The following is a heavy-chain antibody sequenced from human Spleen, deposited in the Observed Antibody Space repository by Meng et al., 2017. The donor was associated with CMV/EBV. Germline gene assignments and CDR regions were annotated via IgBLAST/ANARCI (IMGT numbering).Heavy chain of an antibody. CDR1: YSFTTYG. J-gene: IGHJ4*02. CDR2: ISTDNGNT. CDR3: ARGGRDIVVVPASHFDY. D-gene: IGHD2-2*01. Sequence: YSFTTYGINWVRQAPGQGLEWMGWISTDNGNTFYAQKLQGRVTVTTDTSTNTASMELRSLRSDDTAVYYCARGGRDIVVVPASHFDYWGQGTLVTVSS. V-gene: IGHV1-18*01.